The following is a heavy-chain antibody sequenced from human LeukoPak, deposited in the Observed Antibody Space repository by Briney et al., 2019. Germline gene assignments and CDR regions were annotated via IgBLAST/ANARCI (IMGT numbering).Heavy chain of an antibody. CDR3: ARGRSEVAAAGTIGSDFDY. J-gene: IGHJ4*02. Sequence: SETLSPTCAVYGGSFSGYYWSWIRQPPGKGLEWVGEINHSGSTNYNPSLKSRVTISVDTSKNQFSLKLSSVTAADTAVYYCARGRSEVAAAGTIGSDFDYWGQGTLVTVSS. D-gene: IGHD6-13*01. CDR2: INHSGST. V-gene: IGHV4-34*01. CDR1: GGSFSGYY.